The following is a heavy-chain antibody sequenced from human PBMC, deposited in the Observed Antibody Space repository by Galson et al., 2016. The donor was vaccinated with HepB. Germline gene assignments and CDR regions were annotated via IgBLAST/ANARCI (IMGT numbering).Heavy chain of an antibody. CDR3: ANIHAGSFAFDI. D-gene: IGHD3-10*01. J-gene: IGHJ3*02. Sequence: SLRLSCAASGFTFSLYTMHWVRQAPGKGQEWVSLISNAASNKYYADSVKGRFTISRDNSKNTLYLQMNSLRTEDTATYYCANIHAGSFAFDIWGQGTMVTVSS. CDR2: ISNAASNK. V-gene: IGHV3-30-3*01. CDR1: GFTFSLYT.